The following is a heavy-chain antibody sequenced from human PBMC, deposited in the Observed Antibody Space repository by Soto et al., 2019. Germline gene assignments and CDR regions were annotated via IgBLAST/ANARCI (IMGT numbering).Heavy chain of an antibody. V-gene: IGHV1-18*04. Sequence: GAPEKVSCKASGYTITSYGISWVRQAPGQGLEWMGWISAYNGNTNYAQKLQGRVTMTTDTSTSTAYMELRSLRSDDTAVYYCARDHLRLARRGVNCLHPWDQGPL. CDR3: ARDHLRLARRGVNCLHP. D-gene: IGHD3-10*01. CDR2: ISAYNGNT. CDR1: GYTITSYG. J-gene: IGHJ5*02.